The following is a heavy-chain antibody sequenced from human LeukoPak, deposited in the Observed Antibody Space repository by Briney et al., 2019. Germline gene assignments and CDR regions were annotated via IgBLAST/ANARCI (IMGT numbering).Heavy chain of an antibody. Sequence: PSETLSLTCTVSGAXISSTSSFWDWIRQPPGQGLKWIGTIYYSGTTYYNPSLKSRVSISVDTPNNQFSLRLSSVTAADTAVYYYARRIGSGSYADYWGQGTLVTVSS. CDR2: IYYSGTT. CDR3: ARRIGSGSYADY. V-gene: IGHV4-39*01. CDR1: GAXISSTSSF. J-gene: IGHJ4*02. D-gene: IGHD3-10*01.